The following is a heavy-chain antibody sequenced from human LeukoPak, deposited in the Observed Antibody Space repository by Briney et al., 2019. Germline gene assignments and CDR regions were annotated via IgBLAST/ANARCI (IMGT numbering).Heavy chain of an antibody. CDR3: ARDAVVEFGELNDY. J-gene: IGHJ4*02. CDR2: TYYRSKWYN. V-gene: IGHV6-1*01. D-gene: IGHD3-10*01. CDR1: GDSVSSNSAA. Sequence: KLSQTLSLTCAISGDSVSSNSAAWNWIRQSPSRGLEWLGRTYYRSKWYNDYAVSVKSRITINPDTSKNQFSLQLNSVTPEDTAVYYCARDAVVEFGELNDYWGQGTLVTVSS.